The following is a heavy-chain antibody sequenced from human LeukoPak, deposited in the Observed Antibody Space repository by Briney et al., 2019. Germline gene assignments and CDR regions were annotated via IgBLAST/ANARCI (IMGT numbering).Heavy chain of an antibody. J-gene: IGHJ6*03. D-gene: IGHD3-22*01. Sequence: GGSLRLSCAASGFTFSSYWMSWVRQAPGKGLEWVANIKQDGSEKYYVDSMKGRFTISRDNAKNSLYLQMNSLRAEDTAVYYCAKGGYYDRYYYYYYMDVWGKGTTVTVSS. CDR1: GFTFSSYW. V-gene: IGHV3-7*03. CDR3: AKGGYYDRYYYYYYMDV. CDR2: IKQDGSEK.